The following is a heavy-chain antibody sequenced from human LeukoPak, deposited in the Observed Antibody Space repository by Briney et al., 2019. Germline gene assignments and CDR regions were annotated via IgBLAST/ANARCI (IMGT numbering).Heavy chain of an antibody. J-gene: IGHJ4*02. CDR3: ARAEAAD. CDR1: GFIFSSYA. V-gene: IGHV3-21*01. D-gene: IGHD6-25*01. CDR2: ISGSGTTT. Sequence: GGSLRLSCAASGFIFSSYAMTWVRQAPGRGLEWLSTISGSGTTTYYADSVKGRFTISRDNAKNSLYLQMNSLRAEDTAVYYCARAEAADWGQGTLVTVSS.